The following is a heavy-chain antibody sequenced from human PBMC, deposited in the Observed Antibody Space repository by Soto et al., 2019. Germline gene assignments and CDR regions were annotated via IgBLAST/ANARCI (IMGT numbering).Heavy chain of an antibody. CDR2: IYWDDDK. D-gene: IGHD3-3*01. J-gene: IGHJ4*02. CDR3: AHTDFWSGYPRSQYYFDY. V-gene: IGHV2-5*02. Sequence: QITLKESGPTLVKPTQTLTLTCTFSGFSLSTSGVGVGWIRQPPGKALEWLALIYWDDDKRYSPSLKSRLTITKDTSKNQVVLTMTNMDPVDTATYYCAHTDFWSGYPRSQYYFDYWGQGTLVTVSS. CDR1: GFSLSTSGVG.